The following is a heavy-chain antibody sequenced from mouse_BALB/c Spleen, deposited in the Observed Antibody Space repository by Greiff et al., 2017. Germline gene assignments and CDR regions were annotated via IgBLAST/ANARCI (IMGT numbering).Heavy chain of an antibody. CDR3: NGGLPRSPYAMDY. D-gene: IGHD5-5*01. J-gene: IGHJ4*01. Sequence: EVQRVESGAELVRSGASVKLSCTASGFNIKDYYMHWVKQRPEQGLEWIGWIDPENGDTEYAPKFQGKATMTADTSSNTAYLQLSSLTSEDTAVYYCNGGLPRSPYAMDYWGQGTSVTVSS. CDR1: GFNIKDYY. CDR2: IDPENGDT. V-gene: IGHV14-4*02.